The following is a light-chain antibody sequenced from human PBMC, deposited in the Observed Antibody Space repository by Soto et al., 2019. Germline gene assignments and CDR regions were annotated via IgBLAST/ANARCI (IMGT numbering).Light chain of an antibody. Sequence: DIQMTQSPSTLSGSVGDRVTITCRASQTTSSWLAWYQQKPGKAPKLLIYKASTLKSGVPSGFSGSGSGTEFTLTISSLQPDDFATYYCQHYNSYSEAFGQGTKVDI. J-gene: IGKJ1*01. V-gene: IGKV1-5*03. CDR1: QTTSSW. CDR3: QHYNSYSEA. CDR2: KAS.